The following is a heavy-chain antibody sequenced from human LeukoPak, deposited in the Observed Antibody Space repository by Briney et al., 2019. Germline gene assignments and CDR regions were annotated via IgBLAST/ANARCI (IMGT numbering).Heavy chain of an antibody. V-gene: IGHV4-34*01. CDR2: INHSGST. CDR1: GVSFSGYY. J-gene: IGHJ4*02. D-gene: IGHD3-22*01. Sequence: SETLSLTCAVYGVSFSGYYWSWIRQPPGKGLEWIGEINHSGSTNYNPSLKSRVTISVDTSKNQFSLKLSSVTAADTAVYYCARATHYYDSSGWPHGSHYFDYWGQGTLVTVSS. CDR3: ARATHYYDSSGWPHGSHYFDY.